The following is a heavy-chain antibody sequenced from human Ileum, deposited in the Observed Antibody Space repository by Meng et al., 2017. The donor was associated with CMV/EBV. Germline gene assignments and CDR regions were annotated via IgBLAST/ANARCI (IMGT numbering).Heavy chain of an antibody. J-gene: IGHJ6*02. Sequence: GSLRLSCTVSGGSINSNLYYWGWIRQPPGKGLEWIGNIYYSGDTYYNPSLKSRVTMSVDTSKTQFSLKLGSVTAADTAVYFCARAVLRFLEWDLSPHPYGMDVWGQGTTVTVSS. D-gene: IGHD3-3*01. CDR3: ARAVLRFLEWDLSPHPYGMDV. CDR2: IYYSGDT. CDR1: GGSINSNLYY. V-gene: IGHV4-39*01.